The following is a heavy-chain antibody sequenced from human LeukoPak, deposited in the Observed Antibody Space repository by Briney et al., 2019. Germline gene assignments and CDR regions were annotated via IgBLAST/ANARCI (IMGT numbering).Heavy chain of an antibody. CDR2: VSGYNGNT. D-gene: IGHD3-22*01. CDR3: AKDIHPGLDSGASCCFDY. CDR1: GYTFSRHG. J-gene: IGHJ4*02. Sequence: ASVKVSCKTSGYTFSRHGITWVRQAPGQGLEWMGRVSGYNGNTNYAQNVQGRVTMTTDTSTNTAYMELRSLRSDDTAVYYCAKDIHPGLDSGASCCFDYWGQGTPVTVSS. V-gene: IGHV1-18*01.